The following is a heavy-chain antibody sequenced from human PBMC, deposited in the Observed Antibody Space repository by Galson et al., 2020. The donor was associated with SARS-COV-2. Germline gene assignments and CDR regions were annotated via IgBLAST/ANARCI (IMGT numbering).Heavy chain of an antibody. J-gene: IGHJ4*02. V-gene: IGHV4-59*01. CDR3: AMGRRCTGGTCFGLFDS. D-gene: IGHD2-15*01. CDR1: GGSINTYY. Sequence: SETLSLTCTVSGGSINTYYWSWIRQPPGKALEFIGYSYYIGSTNYNPSLESRVTMSVDRSKNQFSLKVTSVTAADTAVYYCAMGRRCTGGTCFGLFDSWGQGIRVTVSS. CDR2: SYYIGST.